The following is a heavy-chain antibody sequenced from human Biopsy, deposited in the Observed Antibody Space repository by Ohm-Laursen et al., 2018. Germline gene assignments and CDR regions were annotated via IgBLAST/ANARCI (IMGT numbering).Heavy chain of an antibody. CDR2: IIAVSGLV. Sequence: SVKVSCKASGYTFTGYHVHWVRQAPGEGLEWMGGIIAVSGLVNYAPKFQGRVSITADKSTTTAYMELSNLKSEDTAVYYCTRGGYYYDSLAYYYGFDPWGQGTLVTVSS. D-gene: IGHD3-22*01. CDR1: GYTFTGYH. CDR3: TRGGYYYDSLAYYYGFDP. J-gene: IGHJ5*02. V-gene: IGHV1-69*10.